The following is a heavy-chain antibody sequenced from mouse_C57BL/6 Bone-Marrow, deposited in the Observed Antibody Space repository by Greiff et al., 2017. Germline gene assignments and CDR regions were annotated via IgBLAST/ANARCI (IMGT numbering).Heavy chain of an antibody. Sequence: EVKLMESGGGLVQPGGSLSLSCAASGFTFTDYYMSWVRQPPGKALEWVGFIRNKANGYTTEYSASVKGRFTISRDNSQSILYRHMNALSAEDSATSYCARSEPMDYWGQGTSVTVSS. CDR3: ARSEPMDY. J-gene: IGHJ4*01. CDR2: IRNKANGYTT. V-gene: IGHV7-3*01. CDR1: GFTFTDYY.